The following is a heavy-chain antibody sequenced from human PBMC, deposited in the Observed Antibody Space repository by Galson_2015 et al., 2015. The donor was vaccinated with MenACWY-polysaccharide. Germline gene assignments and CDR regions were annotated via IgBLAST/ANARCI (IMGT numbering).Heavy chain of an antibody. CDR1: GYTFSSHW. D-gene: IGHD2/OR15-2a*01. Sequence: QSGTEVKEPGESLRISCKGSGYTFSSHWIGWVRQMPGKGLEWMGIIYPDDSHTRYSPSFQGQVTISVDKSINTAYLQWSSLKASATAIYYCVRVVAILVAAPHLDYWGQGTLVTVSS. V-gene: IGHV5-51*01. CDR3: VRVVAILVAAPHLDY. CDR2: IYPDDSHT. J-gene: IGHJ4*02.